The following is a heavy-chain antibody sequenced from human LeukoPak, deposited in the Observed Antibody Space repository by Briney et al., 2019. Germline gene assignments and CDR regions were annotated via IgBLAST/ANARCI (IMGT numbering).Heavy chain of an antibody. CDR1: GFTFSTYS. CDR3: ARLLFYGMDV. Sequence: GGSLRLSCAASGFTFSTYSMTWVRQAPGKGLEWVSSISSSSTYIHYADSVKGRFTISRDNAENSLYLQMNSLRDEDTAVYYCARLLFYGMDVWGQGTTVTVSS. J-gene: IGHJ6*02. CDR2: ISSSSTYI. V-gene: IGHV3-21*01. D-gene: IGHD2/OR15-2a*01.